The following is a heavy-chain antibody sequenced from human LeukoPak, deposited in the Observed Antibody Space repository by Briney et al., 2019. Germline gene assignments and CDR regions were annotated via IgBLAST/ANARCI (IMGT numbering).Heavy chain of an antibody. V-gene: IGHV4-34*01. CDR1: SGSFSAYY. D-gene: IGHD2-21*01. J-gene: IGHJ4*02. Sequence: PSETLSLTCSISSGSFSAYYWNWFRLPPGKGLEWIGEINHSRNSNYNPSLKSRVTISVDTSKNQLSLKLSSVTAADTAVYYCAEIAYAGQILFDYWGQGTLVTVSS. CDR2: INHSRNS. CDR3: AEIAYAGQILFDY.